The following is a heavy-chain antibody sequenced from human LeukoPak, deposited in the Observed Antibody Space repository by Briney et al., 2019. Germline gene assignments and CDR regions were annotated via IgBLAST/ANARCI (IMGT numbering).Heavy chain of an antibody. CDR2: ISYDGSNK. CDR1: GFTFSSYW. Sequence: GGSLRLSCAASGFTFSSYWMHWVRQAPGKGLEWVAVISYDGSNKYYADSVKGRFTISRDNSKNTLYLQMNSLRAEDTAVYYCARGAHRIATTSKIDYWGQGTLVTVSS. V-gene: IGHV3-30*03. D-gene: IGHD6-13*01. CDR3: ARGAHRIATTSKIDY. J-gene: IGHJ4*02.